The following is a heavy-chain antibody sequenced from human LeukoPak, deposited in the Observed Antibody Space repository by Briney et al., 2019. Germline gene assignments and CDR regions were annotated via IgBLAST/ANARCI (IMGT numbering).Heavy chain of an antibody. CDR3: ARRTYGSGSFHFGY. CDR2: INHSGST. Sequence: PSETLSLTCGVYGGSFSGYYWSWIRQPPGKGLEWIGEINHSGSTNYNPSLKSRVTISVDTSKNQFSLKLSSVTAADTAVYYCARRTYGSGSFHFGYWGQGTLVTVSS. D-gene: IGHD3-10*01. V-gene: IGHV4-34*01. J-gene: IGHJ4*02. CDR1: GGSFSGYY.